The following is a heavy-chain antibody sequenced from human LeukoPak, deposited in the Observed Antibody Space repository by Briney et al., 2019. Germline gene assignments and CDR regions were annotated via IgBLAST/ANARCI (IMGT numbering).Heavy chain of an antibody. Sequence: GGSLRLSCAASGFTFNSHAMHWVRQAPGKGLEWVSLISWDGGSTYYTDSVKGRFTISRDNSKNSLYLQMNSLRAEDTALYYCAKDHRDGYNSYYFDYWGQGTLVTVSS. D-gene: IGHD5-24*01. CDR3: AKDHRDGYNSYYFDY. V-gene: IGHV3-43D*03. J-gene: IGHJ4*02. CDR1: GFTFNSHA. CDR2: ISWDGGST.